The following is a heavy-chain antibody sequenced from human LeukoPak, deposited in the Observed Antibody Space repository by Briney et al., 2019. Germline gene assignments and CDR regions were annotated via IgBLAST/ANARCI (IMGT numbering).Heavy chain of an antibody. J-gene: IGHJ4*02. V-gene: IGHV3-23*01. D-gene: IGHD2-15*01. CDR1: GFTFRNYA. CDR2: VDGGGST. CDR3: AKDERYCSGGSCYYFDY. Sequence: PGGSLRLSCAASGFTFRNYAMSWVRQAPGKALEWVSRVDGGGSTSYADSVRGRFSISRDSSKSTLYLQMNSLRAEDTAVYYCAKDERYCSGGSCYYFDYWGQGTLVTVSS.